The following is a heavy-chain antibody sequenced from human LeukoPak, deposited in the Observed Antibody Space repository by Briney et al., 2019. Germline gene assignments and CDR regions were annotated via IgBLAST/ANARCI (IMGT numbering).Heavy chain of an antibody. J-gene: IGHJ4*02. V-gene: IGHV4-39*01. D-gene: IGHD5-18*01. CDR1: GGSISTSYYY. Sequence: SETLSLTCTVSGGSISTSYYYWGCIRQPPGKGLEWIGNIHNSESTYYNPSLKSRVTISVDTSKNQFSLKLSSVTAADTAVYYCARQVTFGYAYAYYFDYWGQGSLVTVSS. CDR3: ARQVTFGYAYAYYFDY. CDR2: IHNSEST.